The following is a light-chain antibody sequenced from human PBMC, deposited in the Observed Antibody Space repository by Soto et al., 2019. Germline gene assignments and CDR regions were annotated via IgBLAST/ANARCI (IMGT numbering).Light chain of an antibody. V-gene: IGKV1-17*01. CDR3: LQLNTYPWT. Sequence: IQMTQSPSSLSASVGDRLSITCRASQVITNDLGWYQQKPGKAPKRLIYAASTLQSGVPSRFSVSGSGTEFTLTISSLQPEDVATYYCLQLNTYPWTFGQGTKVEIK. J-gene: IGKJ1*01. CDR1: QVITND. CDR2: AAS.